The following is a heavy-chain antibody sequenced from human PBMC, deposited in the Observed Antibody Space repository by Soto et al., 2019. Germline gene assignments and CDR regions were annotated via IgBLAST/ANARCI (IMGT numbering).Heavy chain of an antibody. J-gene: IGHJ4*02. CDR1: GGSISSYY. CDR3: ARIGGAAVAGIVDY. Sequence: KPSETLSLTCTVSGGSISSYYWSWIRQPPGKGLEWIGYIYYSGSTNYNPSLKSRVTISVDTSKNQFSLKLSSVTAADTAVYYCARIGGAAVAGIVDYWGQGTLVTVSS. D-gene: IGHD6-19*01. V-gene: IGHV4-59*01. CDR2: IYYSGST.